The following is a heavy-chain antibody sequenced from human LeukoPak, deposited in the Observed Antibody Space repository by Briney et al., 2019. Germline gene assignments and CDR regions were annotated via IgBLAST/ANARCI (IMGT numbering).Heavy chain of an antibody. CDR3: ARVSGSIVARLVWFDS. CDR2: ISAYDGYT. Sequence: ASVKVSCKASGYIFTKYGFTWVRQAPGQGLEWMGWISAYDGYTNHAQKFQGRVTMTTDSSTSTAYMELRSLRSDDTAVYYCARVSGSIVARLVWFDSWGQGTLVTVSS. V-gene: IGHV1-18*01. CDR1: GYIFTKYG. J-gene: IGHJ5*01. D-gene: IGHD6-6*01.